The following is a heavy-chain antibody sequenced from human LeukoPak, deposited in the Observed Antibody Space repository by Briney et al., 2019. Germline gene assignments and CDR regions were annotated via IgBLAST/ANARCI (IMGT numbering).Heavy chain of an antibody. J-gene: IGHJ4*02. CDR3: ARVSDTSMVTPGFDS. CDR2: VSTSNGAT. Sequence: GASVKVSCKTSGYNFNRYTITWVRQAPGQGLEWMGWVSTSNGATNYAEKFQGRVTMTTEAVTKTAYMELRRLTSGDTAMYFCARVSDTSMVTPGFDSWGQGTLVTAS. CDR1: GYNFNRYT. D-gene: IGHD5-18*01. V-gene: IGHV1-18*01.